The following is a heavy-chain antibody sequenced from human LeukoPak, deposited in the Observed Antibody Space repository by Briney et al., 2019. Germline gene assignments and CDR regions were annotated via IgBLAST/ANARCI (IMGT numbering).Heavy chain of an antibody. CDR2: IHPSGGTT. CDR3: ARGFFGSGYLSVQF. V-gene: IGHV1-46*01. CDR1: GYTFTGYY. D-gene: IGHD3-22*01. Sequence: ASVKVSCRASGYTFTGYYMHWVRQTPGQGLEWTGLIHPSGGTTAYAQKFQGRVTMTRDMSTSTFYMELSSLRSEDTAVYYCARGFFGSGYLSVQFWGQGTLVTVSS. J-gene: IGHJ1*01.